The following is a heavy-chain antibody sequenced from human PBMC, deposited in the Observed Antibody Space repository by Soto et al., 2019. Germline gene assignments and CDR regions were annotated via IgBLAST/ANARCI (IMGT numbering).Heavy chain of an antibody. V-gene: IGHV5-10-1*01. D-gene: IGHD2-15*01. CDR2: IDPSDSYT. J-gene: IGHJ4*02. Sequence: LKISCKGSGYSFTSYWISWVRQMPGKGLEWMGRIDPSDSYTNYSPSFQGHVTISADKSISTAYLQWSSLKASDTAMYYCARHSLGYCSGYTRCFDYWGQGTLVTVSS. CDR3: ARHSLGYCSGYTRCFDY. CDR1: GYSFTSYW.